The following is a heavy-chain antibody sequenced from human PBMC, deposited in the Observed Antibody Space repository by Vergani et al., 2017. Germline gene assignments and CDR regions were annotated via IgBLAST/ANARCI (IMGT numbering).Heavy chain of an antibody. V-gene: IGHV1-2*06. D-gene: IGHD2-2*01. CDR2: IDPNSVDT. Sequence: QVQLVQSGAEVKKPGASVRVSCKASGLTFTSYHIHWVRQAPGQGLDWLGLIDPNSVDTRYSQRFQDRVTITRDTSINTAYMEMTRLRPDDTAIYYCARVIVVCSSTNCCADHWGQGTLVTVSS. J-gene: IGHJ4*02. CDR1: GLTFTSYH. CDR3: ARVIVVCSSTNCCADH.